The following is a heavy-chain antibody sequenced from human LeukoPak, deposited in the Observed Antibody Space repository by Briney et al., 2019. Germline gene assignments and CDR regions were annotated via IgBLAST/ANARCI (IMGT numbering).Heavy chain of an antibody. J-gene: IGHJ4*02. Sequence: ASVKVSCKASGYTFTGYYIHWVRQAPGQGLEWMGWVNPHSGGTNYAQKFQGGVTMTRDTSITTAYMELSSLRSDDTAVYYCARDVGEYCSSTNCYASHYWGQGTLVTVSS. CDR3: ARDVGEYCSSTNCYASHY. D-gene: IGHD2-2*01. CDR2: VNPHSGGT. V-gene: IGHV1-2*02. CDR1: GYTFTGYY.